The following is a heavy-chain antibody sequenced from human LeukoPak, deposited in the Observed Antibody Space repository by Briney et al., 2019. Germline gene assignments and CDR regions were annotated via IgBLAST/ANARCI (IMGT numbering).Heavy chain of an antibody. CDR3: ARRHRDFSGDSCFLLDY. D-gene: IGHD2-15*01. CDR2: ISYIGST. J-gene: IGHJ4*02. CDR1: GGSISTYY. Sequence: SETLSLTCTVSGGSISTYYWSWIRQPPGKGLEWIGYISYIGSTKYNPSLKSRVTMSVDKSKNQFSLKLSSVTAADTAMYYCARRHRDFSGDSCFLLDYWGQGTLVTVSS. V-gene: IGHV4-59*08.